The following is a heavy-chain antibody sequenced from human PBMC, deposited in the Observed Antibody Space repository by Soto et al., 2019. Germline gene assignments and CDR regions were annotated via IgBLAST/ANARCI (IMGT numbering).Heavy chain of an antibody. V-gene: IGHV4-39*01. D-gene: IGHD5-12*01. J-gene: IGHJ4*02. CDR2: IFYSGST. CDR3: ASAPGFNLFDS. CDR1: GGSFSSSTYY. Sequence: QLQLQESGPRLVKPAETLSLNCIVSGGSFSSSTYYGGWIRQPPGKGLEWIGSIFYSGSTYYNPSLKSRVTLSVDTSKNRFSLKLSSVTAADTAVYYCASAPGFNLFDSWGQGTLVTVSS.